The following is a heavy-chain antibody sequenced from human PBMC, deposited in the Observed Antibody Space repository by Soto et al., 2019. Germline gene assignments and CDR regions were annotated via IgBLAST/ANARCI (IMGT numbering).Heavy chain of an antibody. Sequence: EVQLLESGGGLVQPGGSLRLSCAASGFTFSSYAMSWVRQAPGKGLEWVSAISGSGGSTYYADSVKGRFTISRDNAKNTLYLQMNSLRAEDTALYYCAKFMASEAMVRDYGMDVWGQGTTVTVSS. CDR3: AKFMASEAMVRDYGMDV. V-gene: IGHV3-23*01. CDR2: ISGSGGST. D-gene: IGHD5-18*01. J-gene: IGHJ6*02. CDR1: GFTFSSYA.